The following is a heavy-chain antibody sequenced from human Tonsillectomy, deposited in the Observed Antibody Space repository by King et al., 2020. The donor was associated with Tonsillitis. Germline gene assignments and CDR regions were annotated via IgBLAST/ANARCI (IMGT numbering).Heavy chain of an antibody. D-gene: IGHD3-22*01. V-gene: IGHV4-31*03. Sequence: LQLQESGPGLVKPSQTLSLTCTVSGGSISSGGYYWSWIRQHPGKGLEWIGYIYYSGSTYYNPSLKSRVTISVDTSKNQFSLKLSSVTAADTAVYYCARAISGYYSPEYFQHWGQGTLVTVSS. J-gene: IGHJ1*01. CDR1: GGSISSGGYY. CDR3: ARAISGYYSPEYFQH. CDR2: IYYSGST.